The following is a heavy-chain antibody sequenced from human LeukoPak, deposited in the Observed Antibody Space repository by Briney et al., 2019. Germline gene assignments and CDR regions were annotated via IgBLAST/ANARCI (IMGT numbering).Heavy chain of an antibody. D-gene: IGHD6-13*01. Sequence: ASVKVSRKASGYTFTSYYMHWVRQAPGQGLEWMGIINPSGGNTSYAQKLQGRVTMTTDTSTSTAYMELRSLRSDDTAVYYCARVRVAAAGTIVSPDYWGQGTLVTVSS. CDR1: GYTFTSYY. CDR2: INPSGGNT. CDR3: ARVRVAAAGTIVSPDY. V-gene: IGHV1-46*01. J-gene: IGHJ4*02.